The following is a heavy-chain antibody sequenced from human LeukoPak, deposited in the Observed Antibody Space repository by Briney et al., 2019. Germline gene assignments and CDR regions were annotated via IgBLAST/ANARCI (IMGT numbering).Heavy chain of an antibody. J-gene: IGHJ4*02. CDR1: GGSISSGGYY. CDR2: IYYSGST. V-gene: IGHV4-31*03. CDR3: ARDREYLVGAPVGDFFDY. D-gene: IGHD1-26*01. Sequence: SETLSLTCTVSGGSISSGGYYWSWIRQHPGKGLEWIGYIYYSGSTYYNPSLKSRVTISVDTSKNQFSLKLSSLTAADTAVYYCARDREYLVGAPVGDFFDYWGQGTLVTVSS.